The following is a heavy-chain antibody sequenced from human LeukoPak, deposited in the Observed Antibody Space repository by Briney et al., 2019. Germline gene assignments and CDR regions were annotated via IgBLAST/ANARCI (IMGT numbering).Heavy chain of an antibody. CDR1: GFTFSSYW. Sequence: GGSLRLSCAASGFTFSSYWMYWVRQAPGKGLVWVSRIISDGSSTSYADSVKGRFTISRDNAKNSLYLQVISLRAEDTAVYYCARGPSIAARYDAFDIWGQGTMVTVSS. D-gene: IGHD6-6*01. CDR3: ARGPSIAARYDAFDI. CDR2: IISDGSST. J-gene: IGHJ3*02. V-gene: IGHV3-74*01.